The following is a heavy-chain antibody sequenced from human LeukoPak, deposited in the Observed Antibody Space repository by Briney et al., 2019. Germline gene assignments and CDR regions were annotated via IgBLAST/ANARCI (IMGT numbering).Heavy chain of an antibody. CDR2: IKQDGTEK. J-gene: IGHJ4*02. V-gene: IGHV3-7*03. D-gene: IGHD4-11*01. Sequence: GGSLRLSCAASGFTFSSYWMSWVRQAPGKGLEWVASIKQDGTEKHYVDSVKGRFTISKDNAKNTLYLQMNSLRAEDTAVYYCAREDHSNYEYWGQGTLVTVSS. CDR1: GFTFSSYW. CDR3: AREDHSNYEY.